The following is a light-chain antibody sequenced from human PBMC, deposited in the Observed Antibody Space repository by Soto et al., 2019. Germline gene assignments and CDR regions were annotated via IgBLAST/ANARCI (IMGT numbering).Light chain of an antibody. Sequence: DIQMTQSPSTLSASVRDRVTITCRASQSISNSLAWYQQRPGKAPKLLIYKASSLESGVPSRFSGSGSGTEFTLTISSLQPDDCATYYCQQYNTYRTFGQWTKVDTK. V-gene: IGKV1-5*03. CDR2: KAS. J-gene: IGKJ1*01. CDR3: QQYNTYRT. CDR1: QSISNS.